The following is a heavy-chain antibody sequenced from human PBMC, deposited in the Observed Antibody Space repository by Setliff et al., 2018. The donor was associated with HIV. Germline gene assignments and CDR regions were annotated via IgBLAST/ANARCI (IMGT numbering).Heavy chain of an antibody. J-gene: IGHJ4*02. CDR3: ARQTATGTSATFDS. D-gene: IGHD2-21*02. V-gene: IGHV4-61*02. CDR2: THASGTT. CDR1: GGLISSGSYY. Sequence: SETLSLTCNVPGGLISSGSYYWTWIRQPAGEGLEWIGRTHASGTTQCEPSLKNRCSMSIDTSKNQFSLKLSSVTAADTAVYYCARQTATGTSATFDSWGQGSLVTVSS.